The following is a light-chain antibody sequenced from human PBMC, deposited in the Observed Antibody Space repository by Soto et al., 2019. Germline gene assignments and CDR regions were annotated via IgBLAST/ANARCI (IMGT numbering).Light chain of an antibody. J-gene: IGKJ4*01. Sequence: ESVLTHSPATLSLSPGEIATLSCRSIPSVSNSLAWYQHKPGQAPRLLIYDAFNRATGVPTRFSGSGSGTDFTITISSLEPEDFAVYYCQQRNRWPPVTFGGGTKVDIK. CDR1: PSVSNS. CDR2: DAF. V-gene: IGKV3-11*01. CDR3: QQRNRWPPVT.